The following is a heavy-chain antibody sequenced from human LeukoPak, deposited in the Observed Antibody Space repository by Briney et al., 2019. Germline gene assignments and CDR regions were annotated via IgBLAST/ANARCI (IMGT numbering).Heavy chain of an antibody. CDR1: GYTFTSYG. D-gene: IGHD6-19*01. CDR2: ISAYNGNT. Sequence: ASVKVSCKASGYTFTSYGISWVRQAPGQGLEWMGWISAYNGNTNYAQKLRGRVTMTTDTSTSTAYMELRSLRSDDTAVYYCARGVPGYSSGWYSAWGQGTLVTVSS. V-gene: IGHV1-18*01. J-gene: IGHJ5*02. CDR3: ARGVPGYSSGWYSA.